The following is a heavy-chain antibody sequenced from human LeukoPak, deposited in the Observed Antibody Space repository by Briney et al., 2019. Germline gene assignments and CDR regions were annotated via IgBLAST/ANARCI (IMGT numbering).Heavy chain of an antibody. V-gene: IGHV3-21*01. J-gene: IGHJ4*02. CDR2: ISSSSSYI. D-gene: IGHD2-2*02. CDR1: GFTFSSYS. Sequence: PGGSLRLSCAASGFTFSSYSMNWVRQAPGKGLECVSSISSSSSYIYYADSVKGRFTISRDNAMSSLYLQMNSLRAEDTAVYYCARDSGSTIVPAAINYFDYWGQGTLVTVSS. CDR3: ARDSGSTIVPAAINYFDY.